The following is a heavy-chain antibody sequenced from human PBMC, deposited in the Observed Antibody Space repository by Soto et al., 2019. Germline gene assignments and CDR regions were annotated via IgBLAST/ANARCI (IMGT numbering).Heavy chain of an antibody. CDR2: VYHSGST. Sequence: ETLSLTCSVSSGSMRNYYWNWIRQPPGRGLEWIGYVYHSGSTNYNPSLKSRVSMSVDVSRNHFSLTLHSVTAADTAVYFCTSSYSTSSSPDYWGQGTLVTVSS. J-gene: IGHJ4*02. D-gene: IGHD6-6*01. CDR3: TSSYSTSSSPDY. CDR1: SGSMRNYY. V-gene: IGHV4-59*01.